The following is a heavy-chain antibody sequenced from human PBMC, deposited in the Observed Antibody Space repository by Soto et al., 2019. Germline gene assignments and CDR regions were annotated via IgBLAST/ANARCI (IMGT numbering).Heavy chain of an antibody. V-gene: IGHV6-1*01. J-gene: IGHJ6*03. D-gene: IGHD1-7*01. CDR1: GDSVSSNSAA. CDR3: AGTTSLQWYYMDV. CDR2: TYYRSRWYN. Sequence: QVQLQQSGPGLVRPSQTLSLTCAISGDSVSSNSAAWNWIRQSPSRGLEWLGRTYYRSRWYNAYAVSVKSRITVNPDTSKNQFSLHPNSVTPEDTAVYYCAGTTSLQWYYMDVWDKGTTVTVSS.